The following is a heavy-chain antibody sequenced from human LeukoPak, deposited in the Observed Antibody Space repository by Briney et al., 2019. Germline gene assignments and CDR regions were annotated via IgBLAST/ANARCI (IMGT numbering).Heavy chain of an antibody. CDR2: IRSKLNGYAT. V-gene: IGHV3-73*01. CDR1: GFXFSGSA. J-gene: IGHJ4*02. Sequence: GGSLKLSCAASGFXFSGSAMHWVRQASGKGLEWVGRIRSKLNGYATVYAASVKGRFTISRDDSKNTAYLQMNSLKTEDTAMYYCTREGSGWYTDYWGQGTLVTVSS. D-gene: IGHD6-19*01. CDR3: TREGSGWYTDY.